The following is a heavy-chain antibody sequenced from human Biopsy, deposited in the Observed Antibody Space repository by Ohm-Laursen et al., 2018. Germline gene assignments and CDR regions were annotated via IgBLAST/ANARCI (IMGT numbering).Heavy chain of an antibody. V-gene: IGHV4-34*01. Sequence: GTLSLTCAVYGGSFSGYYWSWIRQPPGKGLEWIGEINHSGSTNFNPSFKSRVTISVDTSKNQFSLKLSSVTAADTAVYYCAVKSYFSTSFDPWSQGTLVTVSS. J-gene: IGHJ5*02. CDR1: GGSFSGYY. D-gene: IGHD1-26*01. CDR3: AVKSYFSTSFDP. CDR2: INHSGST.